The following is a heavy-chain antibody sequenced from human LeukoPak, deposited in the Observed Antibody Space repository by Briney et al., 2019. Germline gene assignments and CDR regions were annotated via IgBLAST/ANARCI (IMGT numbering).Heavy chain of an antibody. CDR3: ARDPLDY. J-gene: IGHJ4*02. V-gene: IGHV3-30-3*01. CDR1: GFTFNSYA. Sequence: GGSLRLSCAASGFTFNSYAMNWVRQAPGKGLEWVAVISYDGSNKYYADSVKGRFTISRDNSKNTLYLQMNSLRAEDTAVYYCARDPLDYWGQGTLVTVSS. CDR2: ISYDGSNK.